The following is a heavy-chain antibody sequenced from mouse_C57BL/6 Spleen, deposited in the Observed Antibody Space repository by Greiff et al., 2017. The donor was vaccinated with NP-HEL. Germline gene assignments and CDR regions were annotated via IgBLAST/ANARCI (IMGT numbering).Heavy chain of an antibody. D-gene: IGHD2-4*01. CDR3: ARGGDYPPFAY. V-gene: IGHV5-4*03. CDR1: GFTFSSYA. Sequence: EVMLVESGGGLVKPGGSLKLSCAASGFTFSSYAMSWVRQTPEKRLEWVATISDGGSYTYYPDNVKGRFTISRDNAKNNLYLQMSHLKSEDTAMYYCARGGDYPPFAYWGQGTLVTVSA. CDR2: ISDGGSYT. J-gene: IGHJ3*01.